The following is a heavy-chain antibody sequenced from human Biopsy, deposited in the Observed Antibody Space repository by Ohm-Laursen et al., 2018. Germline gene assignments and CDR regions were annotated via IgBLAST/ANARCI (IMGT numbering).Heavy chain of an antibody. D-gene: IGHD3-3*01. CDR1: GYSFTNYW. J-gene: IGHJ3*02. CDR2: IYPGDSDT. V-gene: IGHV5-51*01. Sequence: ESLKISCKGSGYSFTNYWIGWVRQMPGKGLEWMGLIYPGDSDTRYSPSFQGQVTISVDKSISTAYVQWNSLKASDTAMYYCAKHGGLGDFWSGYPLAAFDIWGQGTMVVVSS. CDR3: AKHGGLGDFWSGYPLAAFDI.